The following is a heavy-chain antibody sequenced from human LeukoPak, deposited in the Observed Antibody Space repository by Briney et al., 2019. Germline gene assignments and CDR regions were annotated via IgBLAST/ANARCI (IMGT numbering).Heavy chain of an antibody. CDR1: GYTLNELS. V-gene: IGHV1-24*01. Sequence: ASVKVSCKVSGYTLNELSMHWVRQAPGKGLEWMGGFDPEDGETIYAQNFQGRVTMTEDTSTDTAYMVLSSLRPEDTAVYYCATSTTSTDYDSISYYFDYWGQGTLVTVSS. CDR3: ATSTTSTDYDSISYYFDY. D-gene: IGHD3-22*01. J-gene: IGHJ4*02. CDR2: FDPEDGET.